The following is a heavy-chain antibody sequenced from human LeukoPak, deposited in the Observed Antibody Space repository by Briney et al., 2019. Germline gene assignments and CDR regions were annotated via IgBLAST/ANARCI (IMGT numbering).Heavy chain of an antibody. CDR2: IYVGGNT. CDR1: GFTVSSNF. CDR3: ARDLATKYYFDF. V-gene: IGHV3-66*01. J-gene: IGHJ4*02. D-gene: IGHD1-14*01. Sequence: GGSLRLSCAASGFTVSSNFMNWVRQAPGKGLEWVSIIYVGGNTNYADSVKGRFTISRDNSKNTVYLQMNSLRADDTAVYYCARDLATKYYFDFWGQGTLVTVPS.